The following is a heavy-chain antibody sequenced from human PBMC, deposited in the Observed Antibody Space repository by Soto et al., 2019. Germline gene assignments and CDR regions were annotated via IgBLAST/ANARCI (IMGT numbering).Heavy chain of an antibody. CDR2: IEQDGGEK. CDR1: GFTFSSYW. V-gene: IGHV3-7*04. J-gene: IGHJ5*02. D-gene: IGHD6-19*01. CDR3: AGGRGWTSDT. Sequence: GGSLRLSCAASGFTFSSYWMTWVRQAPGKGLEWVANIEQDGGEKNYLESVRGRFTISRDNSKKSLYLDMSSLRAEDTAVYYCAGGRGWTSDTWGQGTLVTVSS.